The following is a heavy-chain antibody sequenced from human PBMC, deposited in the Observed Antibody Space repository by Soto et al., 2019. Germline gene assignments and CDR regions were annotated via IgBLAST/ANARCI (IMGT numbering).Heavy chain of an antibody. J-gene: IGHJ4*01. CDR3: VRGMNPLF. CDR2: ISISSSDR. V-gene: IGHV3-21*06. Sequence: GGSLRLSCAASGSTFSDYGMHWVRQAPGKGLEWVSSISISSSDRYYADSVRGRFTISRDNAKNALYLQMNSLRADDTAVYFCVRGMNPLFGGQGTLVTVSS. CDR1: GSTFSDYG.